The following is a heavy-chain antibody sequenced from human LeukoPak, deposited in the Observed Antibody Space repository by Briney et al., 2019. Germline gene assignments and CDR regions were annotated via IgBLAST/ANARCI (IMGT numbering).Heavy chain of an antibody. Sequence: SGTLSLTCTVSGGPISSYGWTWVRQPPGKALEWIGYIYTTGTTDYNPSLTSRVTMSVDTSKNQVSMELRFLTAADTALYYCATSYDAKTAPYDLWGRGTLVTVSS. D-gene: IGHD3-3*01. J-gene: IGHJ5*02. CDR2: IYTTGTT. CDR1: GGPISSYG. V-gene: IGHV4-4*09. CDR3: ATSYDAKTAPYDL.